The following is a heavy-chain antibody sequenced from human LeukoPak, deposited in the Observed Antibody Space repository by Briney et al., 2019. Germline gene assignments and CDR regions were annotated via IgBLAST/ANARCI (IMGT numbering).Heavy chain of an antibody. CDR1: GGSISSGSYY. D-gene: IGHD3-10*01. Sequence: SETLSLTCTVSGGSISSGSYYWSWIRQPAGKGLEWIGRIYTSGSTNYNPSLKSRVTISVDTSKNQFSLKLSSVTAADTAVYYCARTGHYYGSGSYNNWFDPWGQGTLVTVSS. CDR3: ARTGHYYGSGSYNNWFDP. V-gene: IGHV4-61*02. CDR2: IYTSGST. J-gene: IGHJ5*02.